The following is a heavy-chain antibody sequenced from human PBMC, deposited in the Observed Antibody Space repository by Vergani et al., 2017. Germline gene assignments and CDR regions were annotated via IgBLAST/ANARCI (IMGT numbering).Heavy chain of an antibody. CDR2: IYYSGRT. Sequence: QLQLPESGPGLVKPSETLSLTCPVSGGSISSSSYYWGGIRQPPGKGLEWIGSIYYSGRTYYNPSLKSRGTISVDTSKNQFSLKLSSVTAADTAVYYCAVGGMRAFDIWGQGTMVTVSS. D-gene: IGHD2-8*01. J-gene: IGHJ3*02. CDR1: GGSISSSSYY. CDR3: AVGGMRAFDI. V-gene: IGHV4-39*01.